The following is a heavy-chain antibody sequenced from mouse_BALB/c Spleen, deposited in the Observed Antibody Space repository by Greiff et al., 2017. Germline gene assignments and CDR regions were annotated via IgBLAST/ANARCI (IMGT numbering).Heavy chain of an antibody. D-gene: IGHD1-1*01. CDR3: ARSGYYGSSQPYAMDY. Sequence: QVQLQQSGAELVKPGASVKISCKATGYTFSSYWIEWVKQRPGHGLEWIGEILPGSGSTNYNEKFKGKATFTADTSSNTAYMQLSSLTSEDSAVYYCARSGYYGSSQPYAMDYWGQGTSVTVSS. CDR2: ILPGSGST. CDR1: GYTFSSYW. J-gene: IGHJ4*01. V-gene: IGHV1-9*01.